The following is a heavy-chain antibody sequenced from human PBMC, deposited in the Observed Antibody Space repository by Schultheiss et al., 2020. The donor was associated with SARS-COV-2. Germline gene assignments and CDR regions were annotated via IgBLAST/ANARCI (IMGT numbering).Heavy chain of an antibody. CDR3: AHSSRYCSSTSCYGY. D-gene: IGHD2-2*01. CDR1: GFSLNSHGVG. CDR2: IYWNDDK. V-gene: IGHV2-5*01. J-gene: IGHJ4*02. Sequence: SGPTLVKPTQTLTLTCTFSGFSLNSHGVGVGWIRQPPGKALEWLALIYWNDDKRYSPSLKSRLTITKDTSKNQVVLTMTNMDPVDTATYYCAHSSRYCSSTSCYGYWGQGTLVTVSS.